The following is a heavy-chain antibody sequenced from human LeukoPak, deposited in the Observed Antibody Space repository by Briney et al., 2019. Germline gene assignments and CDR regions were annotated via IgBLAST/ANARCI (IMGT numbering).Heavy chain of an antibody. V-gene: IGHV3-30*02. CDR1: GFNFSSYG. J-gene: IGHJ3*01. CDR3: AKPASMGATSSAFEF. CDR2: IRFDGTNK. D-gene: IGHD3-16*01. Sequence: GGSLRLSCAASGFNFSSYGMHWVRQAPGKGLEWVTFIRFDGTNKYYADSVKGRFTTSRDNSKNILYLQMNSLRGDDTAVYYCAKPASMGATSSAFEFWGQGTMVSVSS.